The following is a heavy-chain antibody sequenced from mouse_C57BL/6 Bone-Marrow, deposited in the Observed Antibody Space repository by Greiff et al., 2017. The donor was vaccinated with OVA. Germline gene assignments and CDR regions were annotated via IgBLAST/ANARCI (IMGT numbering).Heavy chain of an antibody. V-gene: IGHV1-61*01. D-gene: IGHD2-5*01. J-gene: IGHJ2*01. CDR1: GYTFTSYW. CDR3: ARHYSNDY. Sequence: VQLQQPGAELVRPGSSVKLSCKASGYTFTSYWMDWVKQRPGQGLEWIGNIYPSDSETHYNQKFKDKATLTVDKSSSTAYMQLSSLTSEDSAGYYCARHYSNDYWGQGTTLTVSS. CDR2: IYPSDSET.